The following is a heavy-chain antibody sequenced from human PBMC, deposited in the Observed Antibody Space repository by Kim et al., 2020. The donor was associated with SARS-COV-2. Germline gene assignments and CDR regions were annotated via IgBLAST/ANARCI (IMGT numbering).Heavy chain of an antibody. J-gene: IGHJ6*02. Sequence: LKSRVTISVDTSKNQFSLKLSSVTAADTAVYYCARARGSSRGSYYYGMDVWGQGTTVTVSS. D-gene: IGHD6-13*01. V-gene: IGHV4-31*02. CDR3: ARARGSSRGSYYYGMDV.